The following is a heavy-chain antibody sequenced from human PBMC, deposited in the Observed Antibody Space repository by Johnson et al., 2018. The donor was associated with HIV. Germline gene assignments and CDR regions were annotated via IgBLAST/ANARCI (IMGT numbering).Heavy chain of an antibody. J-gene: IGHJ3*02. CDR2: ISGSGGST. Sequence: VQLVESGGGLVQPGGSPRLSCAASGFTFSSYAMSWVRQAPGKGLEWVSAISGSGGSTYYADSVKGRFTISRDNSKNTLYLQMNSLRAEDTAVYYCARDRSGYYYDSSGMDALDIWGQGTMVTVSS. CDR1: GFTFSSYA. V-gene: IGHV3-23*04. D-gene: IGHD3-22*01. CDR3: ARDRSGYYYDSSGMDALDI.